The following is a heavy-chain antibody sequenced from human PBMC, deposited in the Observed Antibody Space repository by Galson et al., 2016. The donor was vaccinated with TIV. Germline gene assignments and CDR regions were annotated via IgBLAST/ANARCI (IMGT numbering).Heavy chain of an antibody. Sequence: SVKVSCKASGHTFTDYYMHWVRQAPGQGLEWMGWINPKTGGTNYAQKFQGRVTMTRDTSIRTAYMEMVSLRSDDTAVFFCARDYPGQSGFDSWGQGTPVTVSS. D-gene: IGHD1-14*01. J-gene: IGHJ4*02. CDR2: INPKTGGT. V-gene: IGHV1-2*02. CDR3: ARDYPGQSGFDS. CDR1: GHTFTDYY.